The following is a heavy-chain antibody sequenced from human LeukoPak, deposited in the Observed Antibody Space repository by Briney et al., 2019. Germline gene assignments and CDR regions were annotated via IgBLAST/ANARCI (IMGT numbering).Heavy chain of an antibody. Sequence: SETLSLTCTVSDDSISDYYRGWIRQPPGKGLEWIGYFYNSGRSTYNPSLKSRVTISAGTSKNHFSLKLNSVTTADTAVYYCTRGAGWLIDYWGQGILVTVSS. CDR1: DDSISDYY. CDR2: FYNSGRS. D-gene: IGHD3-16*01. J-gene: IGHJ4*02. CDR3: TRGAGWLIDY. V-gene: IGHV4-59*01.